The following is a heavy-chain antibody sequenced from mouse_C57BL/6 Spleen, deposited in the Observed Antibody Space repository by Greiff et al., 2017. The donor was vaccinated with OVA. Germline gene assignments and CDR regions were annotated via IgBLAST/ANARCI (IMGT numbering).Heavy chain of an antibody. CDR2: IDPENGDT. J-gene: IGHJ2*01. Sequence: EVKLQESGAELVRPGASVKLSCTASGFNIKDDYMHWVKQRPEQGLEWIGWIDPENGDTEYASKFQGKATITADTSSNTAYLQLSSLTSEDTAVYYCTYYDGPYWGQGTTLTVSS. CDR3: TYYDGPY. V-gene: IGHV14-4*01. D-gene: IGHD2-3*01. CDR1: GFNIKDDY.